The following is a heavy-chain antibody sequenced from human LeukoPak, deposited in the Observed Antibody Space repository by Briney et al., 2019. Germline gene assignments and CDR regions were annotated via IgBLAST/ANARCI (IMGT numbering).Heavy chain of an antibody. V-gene: IGHV3-33*01. CDR1: GFTFSSYG. D-gene: IGHD3-9*01. CDR3: ARDLTGLPDY. J-gene: IGHJ4*02. Sequence: PGRSLRLSCAASGFTFSSYGMHWVGQAPGKGLEWVAGIWYDGSNKYYADSVKVRFAISRDNSKNTLYLQMNSLRAEDTAVYYCARDLTGLPDYWGQGTLVTVSS. CDR2: IWYDGSNK.